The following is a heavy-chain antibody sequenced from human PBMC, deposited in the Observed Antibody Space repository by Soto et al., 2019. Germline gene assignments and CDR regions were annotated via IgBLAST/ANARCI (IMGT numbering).Heavy chain of an antibody. CDR2: ISSSSSYT. CDR3: ARAWGDCTNGVCRHAFDI. J-gene: IGHJ3*02. Sequence: GGSLRLSCAASGFTFSDYYMSWIRQAPGKGLEWVSYISSSSSYTNYADSVKGRFTISRDNAKNLLYLQMNSLRAEDTAVYYCARAWGDCTNGVCRHAFDIWGQGTMVTVSS. CDR1: GFTFSDYY. V-gene: IGHV3-11*06. D-gene: IGHD2-8*01.